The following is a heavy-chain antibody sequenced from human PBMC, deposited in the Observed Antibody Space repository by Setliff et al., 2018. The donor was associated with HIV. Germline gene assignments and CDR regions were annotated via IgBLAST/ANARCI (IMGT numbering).Heavy chain of an antibody. V-gene: IGHV4-39*01. CDR1: GGSLNTGSYY. D-gene: IGHD2-15*01. J-gene: IGHJ3*02. CDR3: ARHRRYCSGGSCSDAFDI. CDR2: INYSGST. Sequence: SETLSLTCTVSGGSLNTGSYYWGWIRQPPGKGLESIGTINYSGSTYYNPSLKSRVTISVDTSKNQFSLKLSSVTAADTAVYYCARHRRYCSGGSCSDAFDIWGQGTMVTVSS.